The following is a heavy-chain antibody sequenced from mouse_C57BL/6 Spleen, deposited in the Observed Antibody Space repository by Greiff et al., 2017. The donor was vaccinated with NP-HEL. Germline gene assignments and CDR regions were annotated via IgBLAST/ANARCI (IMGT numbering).Heavy chain of an antibody. J-gene: IGHJ2*01. CDR1: GYTFTSYW. V-gene: IGHV1-55*01. D-gene: IGHD3-2*02. CDR3: ARGRQLRPFFDY. Sequence: VQLQQSGAELVKPGASVKMSCKASGYTFTSYWITWVKQRPGQGLEWIGDIYPGSGSTNYNEKFKSKATLTVDTSSSTAYMQLSSLTSEDSAGYYCARGRQLRPFFDYWGQGTTLTVSS. CDR2: IYPGSGST.